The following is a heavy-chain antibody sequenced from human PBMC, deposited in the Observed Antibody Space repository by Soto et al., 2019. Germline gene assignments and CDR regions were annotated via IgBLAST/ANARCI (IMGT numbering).Heavy chain of an antibody. CDR3: ALGLRENYYYYGMDV. CDR1: GGSISSSSYY. J-gene: IGHJ6*02. D-gene: IGHD1-7*01. Sequence: QLQLQESGPGLVKPSETLSLTCTVSGGSISSSSYYWGWIRQPPGKGLEWIGSIYYSGSTYYNPSLKSRVTISVDTSKNQFSLKLSSVTAADTAVYYCALGLRENYYYYGMDVWGQGTTVTVSS. V-gene: IGHV4-39*01. CDR2: IYYSGST.